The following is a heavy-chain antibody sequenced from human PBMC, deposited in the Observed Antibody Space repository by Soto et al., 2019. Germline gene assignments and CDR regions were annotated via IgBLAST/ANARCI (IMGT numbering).Heavy chain of an antibody. J-gene: IGHJ5*02. Sequence: SETLSLTCSVSGDSISKTTSYWGWIRQPPGKGLEWIGTIYHSGSTYYNPSLMSRVTLSVDKSKNQFSLKLNSVTAADTAVYYCARRVGSCSGTSCNGWFDTWGQGTLVTVSS. CDR1: GDSISKTTSY. V-gene: IGHV4-39*01. D-gene: IGHD2-2*01. CDR2: IYHSGST. CDR3: ARRVGSCSGTSCNGWFDT.